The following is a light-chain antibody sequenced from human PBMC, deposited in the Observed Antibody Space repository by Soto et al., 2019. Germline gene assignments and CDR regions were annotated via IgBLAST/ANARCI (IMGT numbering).Light chain of an antibody. J-gene: IGKJ5*01. CDR2: DAS. CDR1: QNIESN. Sequence: EIVLTQSPGTLSLSPGERATLSCRASQNIESNLAWYQQKPGQGPRLLIYDASNRATGIPARFSGSGSGTDFTLTISSLEPEDFAIYYCQQRSNWPSITFGQGTRLEIK. V-gene: IGKV3-11*01. CDR3: QQRSNWPSIT.